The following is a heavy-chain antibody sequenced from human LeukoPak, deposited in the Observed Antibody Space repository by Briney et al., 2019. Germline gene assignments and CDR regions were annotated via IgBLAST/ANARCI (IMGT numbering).Heavy chain of an antibody. Sequence: PSETLSLTCTVSGGSISSSSYYWGWIRQPPGKGLEWIGSIYYSGSTYYNPSLKSRVTISVDTSKNQFSLKLNSVTAADTAVYYCARPTQRQQKKSLYYYYHMDVWGKGTTVTISS. J-gene: IGHJ6*03. V-gene: IGHV4-39*07. CDR1: GGSISSSSYY. D-gene: IGHD3-10*01. CDR2: IYYSGST. CDR3: ARPTQRQQKKSLYYYYHMDV.